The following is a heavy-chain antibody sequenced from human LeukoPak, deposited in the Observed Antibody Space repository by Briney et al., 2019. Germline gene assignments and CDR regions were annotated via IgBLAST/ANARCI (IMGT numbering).Heavy chain of an antibody. J-gene: IGHJ4*02. CDR2: ISYDGSNK. Sequence: GGSLRLSCAASGFTFSSYSMNWVRQAPGKGLECVAVISYDGSNKDYADSVKGRFTISRDNSQNTLYLQMNSLRAEDTAVYYCAKSPTQIAVAGTFDYWGQGTLVTVSS. CDR1: GFTFSSYS. V-gene: IGHV3-30*18. CDR3: AKSPTQIAVAGTFDY. D-gene: IGHD6-19*01.